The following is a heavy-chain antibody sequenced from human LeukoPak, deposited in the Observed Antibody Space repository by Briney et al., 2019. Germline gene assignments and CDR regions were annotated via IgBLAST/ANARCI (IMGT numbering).Heavy chain of an antibody. CDR3: ARHSFYYYYMDV. CDR2: IIPIFGTA. V-gene: IGHV1-69*05. Sequence: GASVKVSCKASGGTFSSYAISWVRQAPGQGLEWMGGIIPIFGTANYAQKFQGRATITTDESTSTAYMELSSLRSEDTAVYYCARHSFYYYYMDVWGKGTTVTVSS. J-gene: IGHJ6*03. CDR1: GGTFSSYA. D-gene: IGHD2-15*01.